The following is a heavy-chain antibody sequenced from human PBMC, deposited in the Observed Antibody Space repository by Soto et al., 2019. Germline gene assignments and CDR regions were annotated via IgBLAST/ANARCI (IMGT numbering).Heavy chain of an antibody. CDR2: IYPGDSET. CDR1: GYRFSSYW. D-gene: IGHD6-19*01. Sequence: GESLKISCKGSGYRFSSYWIGWVRQMPGKGLEWMGFIYPGDSETRYSPSFQGQVTISVDKSIDTAYLRWSSLQASDTGIYYCVRQGSNGDFYYYALDVWGQGTTVTVSS. V-gene: IGHV5-51*01. CDR3: VRQGSNGDFYYYALDV. J-gene: IGHJ6*02.